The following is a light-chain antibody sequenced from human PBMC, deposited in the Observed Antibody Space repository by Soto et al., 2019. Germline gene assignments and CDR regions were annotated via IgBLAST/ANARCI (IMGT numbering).Light chain of an antibody. V-gene: IGKV3-15*01. CDR3: QQYNHWPPLT. J-gene: IGKJ4*01. CDR2: GAS. Sequence: EIVMTQSPATLSVSPGERATLSCRASQSVGRNLAWYQQKPGQAPRLLIYGASTRATGIPARFSGSGSGTEFTLNISSLHSEDFAIYSCQQYNHWPPLTFGGGTKVEIK. CDR1: QSVGRN.